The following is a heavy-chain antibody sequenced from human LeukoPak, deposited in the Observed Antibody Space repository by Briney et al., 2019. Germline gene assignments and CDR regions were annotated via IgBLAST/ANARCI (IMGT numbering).Heavy chain of an antibody. CDR1: GGSISSGDYY. D-gene: IGHD3-10*01. Sequence: SETLSLTCTVSGGSISSGDYYWSWIRQPPGKGLEWIGYIYYSGSTYYNPSLKSRVTISVDTSKNQFSLKLSSVTAADTAVYYCARGGCYYGSGSYFYWGQGTLVTVSS. CDR3: ARGGCYYGSGSYFY. V-gene: IGHV4-30-4*01. CDR2: IYYSGST. J-gene: IGHJ4*02.